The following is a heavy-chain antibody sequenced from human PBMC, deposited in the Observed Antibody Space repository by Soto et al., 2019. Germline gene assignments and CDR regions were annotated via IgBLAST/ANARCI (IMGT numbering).Heavy chain of an antibody. J-gene: IGHJ6*02. Sequence: SVKVSCKASGGTFSSYAISWVRQAPGQGLEWMGGIIPIFGTANYAQKFQGRVTITADESTSTAYMELSSLRSEDTAVYYCARGVVSRPGNYYYGMDVWGQGTTVTV. V-gene: IGHV1-69*13. CDR3: ARGVVSRPGNYYYGMDV. CDR1: GGTFSSYA. CDR2: IIPIFGTA. D-gene: IGHD2-15*01.